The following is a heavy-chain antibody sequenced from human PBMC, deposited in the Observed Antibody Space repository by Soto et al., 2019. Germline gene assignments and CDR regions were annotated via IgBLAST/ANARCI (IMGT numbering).Heavy chain of an antibody. Sequence: EVQLVESGGGLVKPGGSLRLSCAASGFTFSNAWMNWVRQAPGKGLEWVGRIKSKTDGGTKDYAAPVKGRFTISRDDSKNTLYLQKNSLKTEDTAVYYCTTTRGPGVVITYYYYGMDVWGQGTTVTVSS. V-gene: IGHV3-15*07. J-gene: IGHJ6*02. D-gene: IGHD3-22*01. CDR3: TTTRGPGVVITYYYYGMDV. CDR2: IKSKTDGGTK. CDR1: GFTFSNAW.